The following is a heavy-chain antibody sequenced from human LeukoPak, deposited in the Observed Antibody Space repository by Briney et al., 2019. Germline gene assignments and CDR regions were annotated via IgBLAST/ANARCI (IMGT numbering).Heavy chain of an antibody. J-gene: IGHJ4*02. CDR2: ISGSGGST. D-gene: IGHD3-10*01. CDR3: AEDPLVDSGSYYALFDY. CDR1: GFTFSSYG. Sequence: PGGSLRLSCAASGFTFSSYGMSWVRQAPEKGLEWVSGISGSGGSTYYADSVKGRFTISRDNSKNTLYLQMNSLRAEDTAVYYCAEDPLVDSGSYYALFDYWGQGTLVTVSS. V-gene: IGHV3-23*01.